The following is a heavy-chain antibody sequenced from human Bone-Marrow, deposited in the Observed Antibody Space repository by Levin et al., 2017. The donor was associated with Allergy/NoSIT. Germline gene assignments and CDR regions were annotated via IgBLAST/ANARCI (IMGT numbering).Heavy chain of an antibody. CDR3: ASAYYYGSGSYLYPHY. CDR1: GFTFSSYS. Sequence: GESLKISCAASGFTFSSYSMNWVRQAPGKGLEWVSSISSSSSYIYYADSVKGRFTISRDNAKNSLYLQMNSLRAEDTAVYYCASAYYYGSGSYLYPHYWGQGTLVTVSS. J-gene: IGHJ4*02. CDR2: ISSSSSYI. V-gene: IGHV3-21*01. D-gene: IGHD3-10*01.